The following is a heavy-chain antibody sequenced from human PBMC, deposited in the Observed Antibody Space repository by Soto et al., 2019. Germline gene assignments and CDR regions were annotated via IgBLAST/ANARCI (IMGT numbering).Heavy chain of an antibody. CDR1: GFTFSGSA. D-gene: IGHD3-16*02. J-gene: IGHJ3*02. CDR2: IRSKANSSAT. CDR3: VLGDLGKLSLMHAFDI. V-gene: IGHV3-73*01. Sequence: GGSLRLSCAASGFTFSGSAMHWVRQASGKGLEWVGRIRSKANSSATAYAASVKGRFTISRDDSKNPAYLQMNSLKTEDTAVYYCVLGDLGKLSLMHAFDIWGKGTMVTVSS.